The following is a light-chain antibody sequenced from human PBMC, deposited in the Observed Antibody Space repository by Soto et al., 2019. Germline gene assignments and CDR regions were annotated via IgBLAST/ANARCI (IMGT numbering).Light chain of an antibody. CDR1: SIGSQI. J-gene: IGLJ2*01. CDR3: QVWDTDGDHVV. Sequence: SYELTQPPSVSVAPGKTARITCGGNSIGSQIVHWYQQRPGQAPVLVIYFDRDPPSGIPERFSGSKSGNTATLTISRVEAGDEADYHCQVWDTDGDHVVFGGGTKLTVL. CDR2: FDR. V-gene: IGLV3-21*04.